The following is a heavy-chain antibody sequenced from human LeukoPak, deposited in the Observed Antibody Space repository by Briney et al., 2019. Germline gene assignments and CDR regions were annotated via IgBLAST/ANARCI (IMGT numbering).Heavy chain of an antibody. J-gene: IGHJ4*02. CDR1: GYTFPDFY. CDR3: ARVELSSSGSHYFDY. V-gene: IGHV1-2*06. D-gene: IGHD1-1*01. CDR2: INPNSGVT. Sequence: ASVKVSCKTSGYTFPDFYLHWLRQSPGQGLEWMGRINPNSGVTNSAQKFQDRVTMTRDTSIDTAYMELNSLRSDDTAVYYCARVELSSSGSHYFDYWGQGTLVTVSS.